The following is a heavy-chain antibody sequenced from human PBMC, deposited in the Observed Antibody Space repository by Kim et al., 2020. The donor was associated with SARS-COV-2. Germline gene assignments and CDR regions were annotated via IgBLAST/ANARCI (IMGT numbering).Heavy chain of an antibody. V-gene: IGHV3-30*04. Sequence: GGSLRLSCAASGFSFSNYAMFWVRQAPGKGLEWVALISYDGTNKDYADSVKGRFTISRDNSKSTLYLQLNSLRVADTAVYFCARKPHTSSWSYYFEYCG. CDR3: ARKPHTSSWSYYFEY. J-gene: IGHJ4*01. D-gene: IGHD6-13*01. CDR2: ISYDGTNK. CDR1: GFSFSNYA.